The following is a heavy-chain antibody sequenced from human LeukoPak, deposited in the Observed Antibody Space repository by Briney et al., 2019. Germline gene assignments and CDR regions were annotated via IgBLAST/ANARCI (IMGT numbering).Heavy chain of an antibody. CDR1: GFTFSSYE. D-gene: IGHD6-19*01. CDR2: ISSSGSTV. J-gene: IGHJ5*02. V-gene: IGHV3-48*03. CDR3: ARDAIAVAGWFDP. Sequence: GGSLRLSCAASGFTFSSYEMNWVRQAPGKGLEWVSYISSSGSTVYYADSVKGRFTVSSDNAKNSLYLQMNSLRVEDTAVYYCARDAIAVAGWFDPWGQGTLVTVSS.